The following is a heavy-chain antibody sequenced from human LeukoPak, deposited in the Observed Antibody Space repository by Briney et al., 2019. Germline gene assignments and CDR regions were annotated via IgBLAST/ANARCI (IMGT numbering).Heavy chain of an antibody. CDR1: GFTFSSYD. CDR2: IGTAGGT. CDR3: ARDRGRIAARRVDWFDP. Sequence: GGSLRLSCAASGFTFSSYDMHWVRQATGYGLEWVSAIGTAGGTYYPGSVKGRFTISRENAKNPLYLQMNSLRAEDTAVYYCARDRGRIAARRVDWFDPWGQGTLVTVSS. V-gene: IGHV3-13*01. J-gene: IGHJ5*02. D-gene: IGHD6-6*01.